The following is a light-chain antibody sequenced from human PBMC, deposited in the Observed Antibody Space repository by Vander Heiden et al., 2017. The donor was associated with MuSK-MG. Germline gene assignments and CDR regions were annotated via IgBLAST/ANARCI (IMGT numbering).Light chain of an antibody. CDR3: SSYGGNNNVL. CDR2: EVT. J-gene: IGLJ2*01. V-gene: IGLV2-8*01. Sequence: QSALPQPPSASESPGQSVPFPSTGTGSDIGGYSYVSWYQQHPGTPPILMFYEVTKRPSGVPDRFSGSKSGTTASLTVSGLQAEDEAYYYCSSYGGNNNVLFGGGTKLTVL. CDR1: GSDIGGYSY.